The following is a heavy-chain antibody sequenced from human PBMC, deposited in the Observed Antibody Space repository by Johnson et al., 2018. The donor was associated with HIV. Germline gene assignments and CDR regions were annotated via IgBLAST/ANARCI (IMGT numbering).Heavy chain of an antibody. CDR2: ISYDGSDK. CDR3: ARDRVITFGGVIGRGAFDI. V-gene: IGHV3-30*04. D-gene: IGHD3-16*02. Sequence: QMLLVESGGGVVQPGRSLRLSCAASGFTFSSYAMHWVRQAPGKGLEWVAVISYDGSDKYYADSVKGRFPISRDNSKNTLYLQMNSLRAEDTAVYYCARDRVITFGGVIGRGAFDIWGQGTMVTVSS. J-gene: IGHJ3*02. CDR1: GFTFSSYA.